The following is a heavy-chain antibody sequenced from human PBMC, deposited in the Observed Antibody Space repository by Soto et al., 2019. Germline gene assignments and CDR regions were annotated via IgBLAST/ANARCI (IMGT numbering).Heavy chain of an antibody. V-gene: IGHV4-34*01. CDR3: ARSLTTVTTNWFDP. J-gene: IGHJ5*02. Sequence: QVQLQQWGAGLLKPSETLSLTCAVYGGSFSGYYWSWIRQPPGKGLEWIGEINHSGSTNYNPSLKSRVTISVDTSKNQFSLKLSSVTAADTAVYYCARSLTTVTTNWFDPWGQGTLVTVSS. CDR2: INHSGST. D-gene: IGHD4-17*01. CDR1: GGSFSGYY.